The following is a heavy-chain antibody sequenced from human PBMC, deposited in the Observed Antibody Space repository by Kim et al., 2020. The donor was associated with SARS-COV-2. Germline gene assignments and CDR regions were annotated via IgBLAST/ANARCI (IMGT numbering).Heavy chain of an antibody. CDR3: ARDNLYDILTGYYYGMDV. D-gene: IGHD3-9*01. V-gene: IGHV3-11*01. Sequence: KGRFTLSRDNAKNSLYLQMNSLRAEDTAVYYCARDNLYDILTGYYYGMDVWGQGTTVTVSS. J-gene: IGHJ6*02.